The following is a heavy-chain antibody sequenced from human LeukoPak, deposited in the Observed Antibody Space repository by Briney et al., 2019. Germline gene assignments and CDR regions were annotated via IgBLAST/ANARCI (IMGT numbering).Heavy chain of an antibody. Sequence: GGSLRLSCAASGFTFTDYPMHWVRQVPGKGLEWVSGITWDSTGVGYADSVKGRFTMSRDNAKNSVYLQMDSLRVEDMALYYCAKSAGFSSGGVFDIWGQGTMVTVSS. CDR3: AKSAGFSSGGVFDI. CDR2: ITWDSTGV. D-gene: IGHD3-22*01. CDR1: GFTFTDYP. V-gene: IGHV3-9*03. J-gene: IGHJ3*02.